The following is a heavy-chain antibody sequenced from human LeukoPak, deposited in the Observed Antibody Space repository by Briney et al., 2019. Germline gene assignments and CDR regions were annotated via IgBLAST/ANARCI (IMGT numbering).Heavy chain of an antibody. V-gene: IGHV3-21*01. J-gene: IGHJ4*02. CDR2: ISSSSSYI. D-gene: IGHD2-15*01. CDR3: ARVLLEGEDY. CDR1: GFTFSSYS. Sequence: GGSLRLSCAATGFTFSSYSMNWVRQAPGKGLEWVSSISSSSSYIYYADSVKGRFTISRDNAKNSLYLQMNSLRAEDTAVYYCARVLLEGEDYWGQGTLVTVSS.